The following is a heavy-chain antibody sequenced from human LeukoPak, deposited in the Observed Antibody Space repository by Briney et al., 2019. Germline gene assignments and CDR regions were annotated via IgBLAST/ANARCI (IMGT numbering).Heavy chain of an antibody. V-gene: IGHV3-30*18. D-gene: IGHD2-15*01. Sequence: GGSLRLSCAASGFTFSSYGMHWVRQAPGKGLGWVAVISYDGSNKYYADSVKGRFTISRDNSKNTLYLQMNSLRAEDTAVYYCAKDSALGSYIVVVVAATLGYYGMDVWGQGTTVTVSS. J-gene: IGHJ6*02. CDR1: GFTFSSYG. CDR3: AKDSALGSYIVVVVAATLGYYGMDV. CDR2: ISYDGSNK.